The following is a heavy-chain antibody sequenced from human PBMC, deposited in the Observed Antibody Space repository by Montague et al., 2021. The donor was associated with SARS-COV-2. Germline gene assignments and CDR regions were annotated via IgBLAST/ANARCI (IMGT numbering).Heavy chain of an antibody. CDR3: ARHLNYRDYGGDDY. CDR1: GGYINYYY. Sequence: SETLSLTCTVSGGYINYYYWTWIRQPPGKGLEWIGSIYYSGGTYSNSSLKSRVTISVDTSKNQFSLKLSSVTAADTAVYYCARHLNYRDYGGDDYWGQGTLVTVSS. CDR2: IYYSGGT. D-gene: IGHD4-17*01. V-gene: IGHV4-59*05. J-gene: IGHJ4*02.